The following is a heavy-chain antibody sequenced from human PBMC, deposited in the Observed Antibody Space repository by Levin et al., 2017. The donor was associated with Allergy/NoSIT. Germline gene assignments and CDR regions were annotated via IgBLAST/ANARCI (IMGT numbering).Heavy chain of an antibody. J-gene: IGHJ6*03. V-gene: IGHV3-20*01. D-gene: IGHD6-13*01. Sequence: GESLKISCAASGFTFDDYGMSWVRQAPGKGLEWVSGINWNGGSTGYADSVKGRFTISRDNAKNSLYLQMNSLRAEDTALYHCARASSSLGGYYYYYYMDVWGKGTTVTVSS. CDR2: INWNGGST. CDR3: ARASSSLGGYYYYYYMDV. CDR1: GFTFDDYG.